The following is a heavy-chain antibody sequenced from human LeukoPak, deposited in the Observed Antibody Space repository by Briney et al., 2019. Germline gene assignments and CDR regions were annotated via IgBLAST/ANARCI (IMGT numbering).Heavy chain of an antibody. Sequence: ASVKVSCKTSGYTFTGHYMQWVRQAPGQGLEWMGWINPNTGATNYAQKFQGRVTLTRDTSITTAYMELSSLRSDDMAVYYCARRSYYGSGTYKFFDYWGQGSLVTVSS. CDR2: INPNTGAT. J-gene: IGHJ4*02. V-gene: IGHV1-2*02. D-gene: IGHD3-10*01. CDR1: GYTFTGHY. CDR3: ARRSYYGSGTYKFFDY.